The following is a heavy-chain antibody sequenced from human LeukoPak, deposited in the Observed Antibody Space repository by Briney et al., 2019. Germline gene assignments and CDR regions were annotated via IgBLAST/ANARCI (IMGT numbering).Heavy chain of an antibody. V-gene: IGHV3-23*01. CDR1: GFTFSSYA. CDR3: AKDTYSSGWGYYYFDY. CDR2: ISGSGGST. J-gene: IGHJ4*02. Sequence: PGGSLRLSCAASGFTFSSYAMSWVRQAPGKGLEWVSAISGSGGSTYYADSVKGRFTISRDNSKNTLYLQMNSLRAEDTAVYYCAKDTYSSGWGYYYFDYWSQGTLVTVSS. D-gene: IGHD6-19*01.